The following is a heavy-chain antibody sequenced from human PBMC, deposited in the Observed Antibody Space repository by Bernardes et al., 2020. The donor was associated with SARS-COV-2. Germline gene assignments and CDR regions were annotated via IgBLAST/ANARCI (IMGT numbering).Heavy chain of an antibody. J-gene: IGHJ4*02. Sequence: GGSLRLSCAASGFTFSSYWMSWVRQAPGKGLEWVANIKGDGSQRSSVDFVKGRFTISRDNSKNTLFLQMNSLRAEDTAIYYCAKDYCDADCDFFDYWGQGTLVSVSS. CDR2: IKGDGSQR. V-gene: IGHV3-7*03. CDR3: AKDYCDADCDFFDY. CDR1: GFTFSSYW. D-gene: IGHD2-21*02.